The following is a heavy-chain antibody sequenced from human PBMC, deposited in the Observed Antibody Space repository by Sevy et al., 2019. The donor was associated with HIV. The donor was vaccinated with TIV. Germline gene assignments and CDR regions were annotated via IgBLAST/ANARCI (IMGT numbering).Heavy chain of an antibody. CDR2: IYPGDSDT. CDR1: GYSFTSYW. D-gene: IGHD2-15*01. CDR3: ARSPGYCSGGSCYSWSWFDP. Sequence: GESLKISCKGSGYSFTSYWIGWVRQLPGKGLEWMGIIYPGDSDTRYSPSFQGQVTISADKSISTAYLQWSSLKASDTAMYYCARSPGYCSGGSCYSWSWFDPWGQGTLVTVSS. J-gene: IGHJ5*02. V-gene: IGHV5-51*01.